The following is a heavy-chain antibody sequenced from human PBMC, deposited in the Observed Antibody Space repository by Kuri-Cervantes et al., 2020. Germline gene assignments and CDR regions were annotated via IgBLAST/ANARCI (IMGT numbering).Heavy chain of an antibody. CDR2: ISGSGGST. CDR3: AREYSSSSVGY. Sequence: GGSLRLSCAASGFTFSSYAMSWVRQAPGKGLEWVSAISGSGGSTYYADSVKGRFTISRDNAKNSLYLQMNSLRAEDTAVYYCAREYSSSSVGYWGQGTLVTVSS. V-gene: IGHV3-23*01. CDR1: GFTFSSYA. D-gene: IGHD6-6*01. J-gene: IGHJ4*02.